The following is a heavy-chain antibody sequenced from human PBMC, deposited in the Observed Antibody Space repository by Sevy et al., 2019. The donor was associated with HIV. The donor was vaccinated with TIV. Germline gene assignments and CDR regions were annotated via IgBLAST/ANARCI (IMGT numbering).Heavy chain of an antibody. CDR2: IKQDGSVK. CDR3: VRAIAADGSF. V-gene: IGHV3-7*01. D-gene: IGHD6-13*01. CDR1: GFTLNSYW. Sequence: GGSLRLSCVASGFTLNSYWMSWVRQAPGKGLEWVANIKQDGSVKYYVDSVKGRFTISRDNARNLLYLQMNSLRVEDTALYYCVRAIAADGSFWGQGTMVTVSS. J-gene: IGHJ4*02.